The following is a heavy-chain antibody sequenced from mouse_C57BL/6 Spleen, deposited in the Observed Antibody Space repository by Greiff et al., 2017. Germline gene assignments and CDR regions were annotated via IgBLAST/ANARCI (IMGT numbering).Heavy chain of an antibody. CDR3: ARHYGSREYFDY. Sequence: EVQLMESGGDLVKPGGSLKLSCAASGFTFSSYGMSWVRQTPDKRLEWVATISSGGSYTYYPDSVKGRFTISRDNAKNTLYLQMSSLKSEDTAMYYCARHYGSREYFDYWGQGTTLTVSS. CDR1: GFTFSSYG. CDR2: ISSGGSYT. V-gene: IGHV5-6*01. D-gene: IGHD1-1*01. J-gene: IGHJ2*01.